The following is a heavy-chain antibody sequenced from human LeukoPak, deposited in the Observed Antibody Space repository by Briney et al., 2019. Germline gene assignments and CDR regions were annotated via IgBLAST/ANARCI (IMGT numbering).Heavy chain of an antibody. Sequence: PGGSLRLSCAASGFTFSSYWMHWVRHAPGKGLVWVSRINSDGSSTIYADSVKGRFTISRDNAKNTLYLQMNSLRAEDTAVYYCARTRSYGAFDIWGQGTMVTVSS. J-gene: IGHJ3*02. CDR3: ARTRSYGAFDI. CDR2: INSDGSST. CDR1: GFTFSSYW. D-gene: IGHD1-26*01. V-gene: IGHV3-74*01.